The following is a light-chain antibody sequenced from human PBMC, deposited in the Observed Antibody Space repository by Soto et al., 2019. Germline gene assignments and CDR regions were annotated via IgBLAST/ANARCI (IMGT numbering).Light chain of an antibody. CDR2: SNA. Sequence: QSVLTQPPSVSEAPGQRVTISCTGTSSDIGVGHDVHWYQQLPGAAPKLLIYSNAIRPSGVPDRFSGSKSGTSASLAITGLRAEDEADYYCQSYDSSLTSYVFGSGTKVTVL. J-gene: IGLJ1*01. CDR3: QSYDSSLTSYV. V-gene: IGLV1-40*01. CDR1: SSDIGVGHD.